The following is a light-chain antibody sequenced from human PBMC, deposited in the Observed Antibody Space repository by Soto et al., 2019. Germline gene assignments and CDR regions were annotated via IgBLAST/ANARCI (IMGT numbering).Light chain of an antibody. Sequence: DIVMTQSPDSLAVSLGERATINCKSSQSVLYSSNNKNYLAWYQQKPGQSPKSLIYWASTRESGVPDRFSGSGSGTDFTLTISSLQAEDVAVYYCQQFHSTPKTFGQGTKVEIK. CDR3: QQFHSTPKT. J-gene: IGKJ1*01. V-gene: IGKV4-1*01. CDR2: WAS. CDR1: QSVLYSSNNKNY.